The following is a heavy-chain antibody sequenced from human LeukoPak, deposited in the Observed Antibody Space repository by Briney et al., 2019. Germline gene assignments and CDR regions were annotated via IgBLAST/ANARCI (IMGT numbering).Heavy chain of an antibody. D-gene: IGHD4-11*01. CDR1: GGSFSGYY. J-gene: IGHJ6*03. CDR2: INHSGST. V-gene: IGHV4-34*01. CDR3: ARNFRLYSKVRHLDYYYYMDV. Sequence: SETLSLTCAVYGGSFSGYYWSWIRQPPGKGLEWIGEINHSGSTNYNPSLKSRVTISVDTSKNQFSLKLSSVTAADTAVYYCARNFRLYSKVRHLDYYYYMDVWGKGTTVTVSS.